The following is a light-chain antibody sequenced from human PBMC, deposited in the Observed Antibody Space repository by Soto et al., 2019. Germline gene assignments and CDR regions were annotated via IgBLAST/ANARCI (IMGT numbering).Light chain of an antibody. CDR3: QQYNSYSEA. J-gene: IGKJ1*01. Sequence: IHRTQSPSTLSASVVYRVTITCLAIQSISSWLAWYQQKPGKAPKLLIYKASSLESGVPSTFSGSGSGTEFTLTISSLQPDDSATYYCQQYNSYSEAFGQGTKVDIK. V-gene: IGKV1-5*03. CDR1: QSISSW. CDR2: KAS.